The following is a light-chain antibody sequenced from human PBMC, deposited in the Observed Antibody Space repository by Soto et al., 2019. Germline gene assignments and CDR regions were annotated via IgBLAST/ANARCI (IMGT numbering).Light chain of an antibody. V-gene: IGLV1-44*01. J-gene: IGLJ2*01. Sequence: QLVLTQPPSASGTPGQRVTISCSGRSSNIGSNSVNWYQQLPGTAPKVLIYSDNQRPSGIPDRFSGSKSGTSASLAISGLQSEDEADYYCAAWDDSLNGLVFGGGTKLTVL. CDR3: AAWDDSLNGLV. CDR2: SDN. CDR1: SSNIGSNS.